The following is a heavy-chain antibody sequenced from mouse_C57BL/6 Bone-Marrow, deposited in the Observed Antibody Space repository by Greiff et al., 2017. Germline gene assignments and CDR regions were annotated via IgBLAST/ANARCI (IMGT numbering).Heavy chain of an antibody. V-gene: IGHV1-85*01. CDR2: IYPRDGST. CDR1: GYTFTSYD. D-gene: IGHD1-1*01. J-gene: IGHJ1*03. CDR3: ARDCGSSYWYFDV. Sequence: QVQLQQSGPELVKPGASVKLSCKASGYTFTSYDINWVKQRPGQGLEWIGWIYPRDGSTKYNEKFQGKATLTVDTASSTAYMELHSLTSEDSAVYFCARDCGSSYWYFDVWGTGTTVTVSS.